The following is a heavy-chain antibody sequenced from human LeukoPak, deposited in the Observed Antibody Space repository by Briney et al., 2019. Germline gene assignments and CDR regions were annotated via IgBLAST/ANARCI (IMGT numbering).Heavy chain of an antibody. V-gene: IGHV4-38-2*01. Sequence: SETLSLTCRVSDYYLNNGYYWGWIRQPPGKGLEWIGSIYHSGNTYYNPSLKSRVTISVDTSKNQFSLKLSSVTAADTAVYYCARWAYYDFWSGSSYYFDYWGQGTLVTVSS. J-gene: IGHJ4*02. CDR1: DYYLNNGYY. CDR2: IYHSGNT. D-gene: IGHD3-3*01. CDR3: ARWAYYDFWSGSSYYFDY.